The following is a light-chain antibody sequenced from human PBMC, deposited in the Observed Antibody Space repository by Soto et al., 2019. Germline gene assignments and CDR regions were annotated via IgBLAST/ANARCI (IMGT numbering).Light chain of an antibody. CDR3: QQYNNWPLYT. V-gene: IGKV3-15*01. CDR1: QSVSSN. Sequence: EIEMTQSPATLSVSPEERATLSCRASQSVSSNLAWYQQKPGQAPRLLIYGASTRATGIPARFSGSGSGTEFTLTISSLQSEDFAVYYCQQYNNWPLYTFGQGTKLEIK. J-gene: IGKJ2*01. CDR2: GAS.